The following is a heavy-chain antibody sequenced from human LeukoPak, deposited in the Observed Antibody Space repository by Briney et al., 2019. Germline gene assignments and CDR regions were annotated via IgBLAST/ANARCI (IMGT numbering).Heavy chain of an antibody. CDR2: INHSGST. V-gene: IGHV4-34*01. CDR3: ARGPPLVDGSGKFDY. D-gene: IGHD3-10*01. CDR1: GGSFSGYY. Sequence: KPSETLSLTCAVYGGSFSGYYWSWIRQPPAKGLEWIGEINHSGSTNYNPSLKSRVTISVDTSKNQFSLKLSSVTAADTAVYYCARGPPLVDGSGKFDYWGQGTLVTVSS. J-gene: IGHJ4*02.